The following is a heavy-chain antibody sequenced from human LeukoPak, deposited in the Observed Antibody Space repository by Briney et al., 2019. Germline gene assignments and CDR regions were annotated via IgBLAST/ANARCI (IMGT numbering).Heavy chain of an antibody. CDR2: IIPIFGTA. J-gene: IGHJ4*02. CDR1: GGTFSSYA. CDR3: ARDLSGDVLTAPFDY. Sequence: SVKVSCKASGGTFSSYAISWVRQAPGQGLEWMGGIIPIFGTANYAQKFQGRVTITADKSTSTAYMELSSLRSEDTAVYYCARDLSGDVLTAPFDYWGQGTPVTVSS. V-gene: IGHV1-69*06. D-gene: IGHD1-1*01.